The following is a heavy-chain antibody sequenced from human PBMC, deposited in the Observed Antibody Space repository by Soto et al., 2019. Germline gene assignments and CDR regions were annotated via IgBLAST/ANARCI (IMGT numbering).Heavy chain of an antibody. CDR2: IGSDGTIR. V-gene: IGHV3-48*04. CDR3: ARDLRTN. J-gene: IGHJ4*02. Sequence: EVQLMESGGTLVHPGGSLRLTCKASGFIFSAYGMNWVRQAPGKGLEWIANIGSDGTIRNYADSVRGRFTVSRDNANSSVCLEMNSLGGGDTAVYYCARDLRTNWGQGTLVTVSS. CDR1: GFIFSAYG. D-gene: IGHD3-9*01.